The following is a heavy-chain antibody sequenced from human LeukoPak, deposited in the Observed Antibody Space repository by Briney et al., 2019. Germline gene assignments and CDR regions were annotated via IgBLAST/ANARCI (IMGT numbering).Heavy chain of an antibody. J-gene: IGHJ3*02. D-gene: IGHD4/OR15-4a*01. Sequence: GGSVTLSCAGSGFTFTNYAMSWIRQAPGEGLEWVSSIPSDGRTYYTDSVKGRFTISRDISRNTLYLQMSSLRVEDTAIYYCAREVPTDAFDNWGQGTVVTVSS. CDR2: IPSDGRT. CDR3: AREVPTDAFDN. V-gene: IGHV3-23*01. CDR1: GFTFTNYA.